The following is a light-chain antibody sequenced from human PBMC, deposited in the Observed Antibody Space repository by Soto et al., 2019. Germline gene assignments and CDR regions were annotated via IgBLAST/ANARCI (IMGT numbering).Light chain of an antibody. CDR2: EGT. Sequence: QSALTQPASVSGSPGQSITISCTRSSTDFENYNLVSWYQHCPDKAPKLIIYEGTKRPSEISDRFSGSESDTTASLIISGLQPEDEADYYCSSYAGSSAREVFGGGTQLTVL. V-gene: IGLV2-23*01. J-gene: IGLJ2*01. CDR1: STDFENYNL. CDR3: SSYAGSSAREV.